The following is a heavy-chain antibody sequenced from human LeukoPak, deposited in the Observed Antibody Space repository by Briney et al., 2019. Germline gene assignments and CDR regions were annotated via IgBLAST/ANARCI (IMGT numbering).Heavy chain of an antibody. Sequence: SGGSLRLSCAASGFTFSSYWMHWVRQAPGKRLVWVSRINSDGSSTSYADSVKGRFTISRDNAKNTLYLQMNSLRAEDTAVYYCARANSLDYWGQGTLVTVSS. D-gene: IGHD2-8*01. CDR1: GFTFSSYW. J-gene: IGHJ4*02. CDR3: ARANSLDY. CDR2: INSDGSST. V-gene: IGHV3-74*01.